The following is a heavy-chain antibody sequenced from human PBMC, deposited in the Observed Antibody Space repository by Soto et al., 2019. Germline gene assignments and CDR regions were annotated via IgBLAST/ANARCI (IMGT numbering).Heavy chain of an antibody. Sequence: ASVKVSCKASGYTFTGYYIHWVRQAPGQGLEWMGWINPNSGDTKFAQKFQGRVTMTRDTSINTAYMELSSLRSDDTAVYYCAKEYGSTWIDHWGQGTPVTVSS. CDR2: INPNSGDT. D-gene: IGHD6-13*01. CDR1: GYTFTGYY. V-gene: IGHV1-2*02. CDR3: AKEYGSTWIDH. J-gene: IGHJ4*02.